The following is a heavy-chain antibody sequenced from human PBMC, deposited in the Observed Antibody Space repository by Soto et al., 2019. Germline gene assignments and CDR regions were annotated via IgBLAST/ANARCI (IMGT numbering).Heavy chain of an antibody. Sequence: PWGSLRLSCAASRFTFSNYAMHRVRQAPGKGLEWVAVISYDGSNKYYADSVKGRFTISRDNSKNTLYLQMNSLRAEDTAVYYCAKLENGYNSPPFDYWGQGTLVTVSS. D-gene: IGHD5-12*01. CDR2: ISYDGSNK. CDR1: RFTFSNYA. V-gene: IGHV3-30*04. CDR3: AKLENGYNSPPFDY. J-gene: IGHJ4*02.